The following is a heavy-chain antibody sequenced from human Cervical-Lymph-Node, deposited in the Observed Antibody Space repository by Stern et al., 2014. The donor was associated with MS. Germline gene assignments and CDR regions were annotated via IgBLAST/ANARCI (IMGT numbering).Heavy chain of an antibody. CDR2: INAGNGDT. V-gene: IGHV1-3*01. Sequence: VQLEESGAEVRKPGASVKVSCKASGYTFTSYAMHWVRQAPGQRLEWMGWINAGNGDTKYSQNFQGRVTISRDASATTAYLELSNLKYEDTAMYFWSRGGWSGGSCYSPGGDPQVWGQGTLVSV. CDR3: SRGGWSGGSCYSPGGDPQV. J-gene: IGHJ1*01. CDR1: GYTFTSYA. D-gene: IGHD2-15*01.